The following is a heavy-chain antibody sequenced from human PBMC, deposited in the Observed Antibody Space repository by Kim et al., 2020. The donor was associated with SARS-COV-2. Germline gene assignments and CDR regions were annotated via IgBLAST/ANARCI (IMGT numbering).Heavy chain of an antibody. CDR1: GYTFTNYH. J-gene: IGHJ4*02. D-gene: IGHD6-19*01. CDR2: ISPRGHDT. CDR3: ARDLAGGWSLDY. V-gene: IGHV1-46*01. Sequence: ASVKVSCRASGYTFTNYHIHWVRQAPGQGLEYMGIISPRGHDTRYSQKFQGRVVVTSDSSTSTVFMELDSLTSDDTALYYCARDLAGGWSLDYWGQGTLVPVPS.